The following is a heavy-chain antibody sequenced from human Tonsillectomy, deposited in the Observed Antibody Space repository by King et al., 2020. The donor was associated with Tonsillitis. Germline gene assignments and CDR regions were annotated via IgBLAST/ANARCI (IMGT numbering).Heavy chain of an antibody. Sequence: QLQESGPGLVKPSETLSLTCSVSGGSISSYYWSWIRQPAGEGLEWIGRIYSSGITNYNPSLKSRVTMSVDTSKNQFSLKLSSVTAADTAMYHCARDWHYDSSGDDAFDIWGQGTMVTVSS. CDR1: GGSISSYY. D-gene: IGHD3-22*01. CDR2: IYSSGIT. J-gene: IGHJ3*02. V-gene: IGHV4-4*07. CDR3: ARDWHYDSSGDDAFDI.